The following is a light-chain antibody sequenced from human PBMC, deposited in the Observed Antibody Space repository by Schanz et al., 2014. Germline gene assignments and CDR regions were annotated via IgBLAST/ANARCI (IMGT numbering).Light chain of an antibody. J-gene: IGKJ4*01. Sequence: EIVLTQSPGTLSLSPGETATLSCRASETVNGRFLAWYQQKPGQAPRLLIYNASRRATGIPDRFSGSGSGTDFILTISRLEPEDFAVYSCQQYGDSPPTFGPGTKVEI. CDR2: NAS. V-gene: IGKV3-20*01. CDR1: ETVNGRF. CDR3: QQYGDSPPT.